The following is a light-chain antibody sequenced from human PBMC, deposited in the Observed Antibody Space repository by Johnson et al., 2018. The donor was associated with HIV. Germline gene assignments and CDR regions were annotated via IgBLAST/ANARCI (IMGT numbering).Light chain of an antibody. CDR3: GTWDSSLSAYV. V-gene: IGLV1-51*01. J-gene: IGLJ1*01. Sequence: QSVLTQPPSVYAAPGQKVTISCSGSSSNIGRNYVSWYQQLPGTAPKLLIYDNNKRPSGIPDRFSGSKSGTSATLGITGLQTGDEADYYCGTWDSSLSAYVFATGTKGTVL. CDR1: SSNIGRNY. CDR2: DNN.